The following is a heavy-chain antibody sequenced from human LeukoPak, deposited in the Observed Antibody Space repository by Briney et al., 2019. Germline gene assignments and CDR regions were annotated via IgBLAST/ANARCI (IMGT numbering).Heavy chain of an antibody. Sequence: GGSLRLSCIASGFTFSSDTMAWVRQAPGKGLEWVANIKQDGSEKYYVDSVKGRFTISRDNAKNSLYLQMNSLRAEDTAVYYCARDLGSSGYYYPNDAFDIWGQGTMVTVSS. D-gene: IGHD3-22*01. CDR2: IKQDGSEK. CDR1: GFTFSSDT. V-gene: IGHV3-7*01. CDR3: ARDLGSSGYYYPNDAFDI. J-gene: IGHJ3*02.